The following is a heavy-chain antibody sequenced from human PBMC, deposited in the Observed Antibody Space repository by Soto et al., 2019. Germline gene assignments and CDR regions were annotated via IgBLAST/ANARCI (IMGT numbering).Heavy chain of an antibody. V-gene: IGHV1-69*01. CDR1: GGTFSSYA. CDR3: ARGGGRDHIVTGYYTVCYYCMDV. J-gene: IGHJ6*02. CDR2: IIPIFGTA. D-gene: IGHD3-9*01. Sequence: QVQLVQSGAEVKKPGSSVKVSCKASGGTFSSYAISWVRQAPGQGLEWMGGIIPIFGTANYAQKFQGRVTTTADESTSTAYMERSSVRSEDTAVYYCARGGGRDHIVTGYYTVCYYCMDVWGQGSTVTVS.